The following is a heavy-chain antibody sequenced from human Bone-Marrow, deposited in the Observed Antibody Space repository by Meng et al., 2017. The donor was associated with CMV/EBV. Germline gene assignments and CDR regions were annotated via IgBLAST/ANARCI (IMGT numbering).Heavy chain of an antibody. D-gene: IGHD1-14*01. J-gene: IGHJ4*02. CDR3: NSNHAAY. V-gene: IGHV3-30*14. CDR2: ISYDGSNR. Sequence: GESLKISCVASGFILSSYAMHWVRQAPGKGLEWVAVISYDGSNRYYADSVKGRFTVSGDDSKNTLDLQMNSLRAEDTAVYYCNSNHAAYWGQGTLVTVSS. CDR1: GFILSSYA.